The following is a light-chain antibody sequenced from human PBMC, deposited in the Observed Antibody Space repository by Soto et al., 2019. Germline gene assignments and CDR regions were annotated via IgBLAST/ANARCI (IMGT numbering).Light chain of an antibody. J-gene: IGKJ1*01. Sequence: DIQMTQSPSTLSASVGDRVTITCRASQSISSWLAWYQQKPGKAPKLLIYKASSLESGVPSRFSGSGSGTEFTLTITSLPPDPFAPYSCQQYNSYSRTFGQGTKVDI. CDR2: KAS. CDR3: QQYNSYSRT. CDR1: QSISSW. V-gene: IGKV1-5*03.